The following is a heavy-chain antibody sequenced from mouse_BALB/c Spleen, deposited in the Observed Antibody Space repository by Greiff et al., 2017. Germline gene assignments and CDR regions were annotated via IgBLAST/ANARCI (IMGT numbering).Heavy chain of an antibody. CDR1: GYTFTSYW. CDR2: INPSTGYT. CDR3: ARSTMITTDY. Sequence: QVHVKQSGAELAKPGASVKMSCKASGYTFTSYWMHWVKQRPGQGLEWIGYINPSTGYTEYNQKFKDKATLTADKSSSTAYMQLSSLTSEDSAVYYCARSTMITTDYWGQGTSVTVSS. D-gene: IGHD2-4*01. V-gene: IGHV1-7*01. J-gene: IGHJ4*01.